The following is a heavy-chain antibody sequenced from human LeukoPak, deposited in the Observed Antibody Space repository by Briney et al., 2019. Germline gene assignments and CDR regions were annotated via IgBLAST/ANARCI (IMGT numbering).Heavy chain of an antibody. CDR3: AKDVQQWEPNYYYYMDV. CDR2: IYLDGSRA. D-gene: IGHD1-26*01. V-gene: IGHV3-7*03. CDR1: GFTFTNYW. J-gene: IGHJ6*03. Sequence: GGSLRLSCAVSGFTFTNYWMSWARQSPGKGLEWVANIYLDGSRAYYVDSVKGRFTISRDNAKNSLYLQMNSLRAEDTAVYYCAKDVQQWEPNYYYYMDVWGKGTTVTISS.